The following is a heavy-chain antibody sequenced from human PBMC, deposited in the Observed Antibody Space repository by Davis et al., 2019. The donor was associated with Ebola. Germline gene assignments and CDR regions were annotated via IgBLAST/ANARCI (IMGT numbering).Heavy chain of an antibody. J-gene: IGHJ5*02. D-gene: IGHD3-9*01. Sequence: SLKISCTASGFTFDDYAMHWVRQAPERGLDWVSGINWNSGSVDYADSVKGRFTISRDNAKNSLYLRMNSLRIEDTALYHCARVNAVTGYSRFDLWGQGTLATVSS. CDR3: ARVNAVTGYSRFDL. CDR1: GFTFDDYA. V-gene: IGHV3-9*01. CDR2: INWNSGSV.